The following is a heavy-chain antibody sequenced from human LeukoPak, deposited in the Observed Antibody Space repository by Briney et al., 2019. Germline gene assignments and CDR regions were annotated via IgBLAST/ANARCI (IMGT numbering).Heavy chain of an antibody. CDR2: INHSGST. CDR1: GGSFSGYY. CDR3: YIYDYVRGSYRRHFDY. Sequence: SETLSLTCAVYGGSFSGYYWSWIRQPPGKGLEWIGEINHSGSTNYNPSLKSRVTISVDTSKNQFSLKLSSVTAADTAVYYCYIYDYVRGSYRRHFDYWGQGTLVTVSS. J-gene: IGHJ4*02. V-gene: IGHV4-34*01. D-gene: IGHD3-16*02.